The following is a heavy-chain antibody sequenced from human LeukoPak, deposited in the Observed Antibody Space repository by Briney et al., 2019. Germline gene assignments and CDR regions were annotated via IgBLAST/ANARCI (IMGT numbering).Heavy chain of an antibody. D-gene: IGHD6-6*01. V-gene: IGHV3-53*01. CDR2: IYSGGST. J-gene: IGHJ4*02. CDR3: AKDGRSSGNYFDY. Sequence: GGSLRLSCAASGFTVSSNYMSWVRQAPGKGLEWVSVIYSGGSTYYADSVKGRFTISRDNSKNTLYLQMNSLRAEDTAVYYCAKDGRSSGNYFDYWGQGTLVTVSS. CDR1: GFTVSSNY.